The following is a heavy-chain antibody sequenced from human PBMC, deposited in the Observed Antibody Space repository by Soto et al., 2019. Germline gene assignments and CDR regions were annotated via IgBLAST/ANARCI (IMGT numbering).Heavy chain of an antibody. J-gene: IGHJ3*01. CDR1: GFTFSSYA. V-gene: IGHV3-23*01. CDR3: AKLMREFGSDSINDVLDF. Sequence: GGSLRLSCAASGFTFSSYAMSWVRQAPGKGLEWVSVISGSGGSTFYADSVKGRFTISRDNSKNTLYLQMNSLRAEDTAVYYCAKLMREFGSDSINDVLDFSGKGTLVTV. CDR2: ISGSGGST. D-gene: IGHD3-22*01.